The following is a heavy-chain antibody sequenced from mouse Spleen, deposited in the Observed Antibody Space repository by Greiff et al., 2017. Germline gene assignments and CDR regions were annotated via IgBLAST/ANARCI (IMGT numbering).Heavy chain of an antibody. CDR3: AREGTTATGSYYAMDY. J-gene: IGHJ4*01. CDR2: INPSNGGT. Sequence: QVQLQQPGTELVKPGASVELSCKASGYTFTSYWLHWVKQRPGQGLEWIGNINPSNGGTNYNEKFKSKATLTVDKSSSTAYMQLSSLTSEDSAVYYCAREGTTATGSYYAMDYWGQGTSVTVSS. V-gene: IGHV1-53*01. CDR1: GYTFTSYW. D-gene: IGHD1-2*01.